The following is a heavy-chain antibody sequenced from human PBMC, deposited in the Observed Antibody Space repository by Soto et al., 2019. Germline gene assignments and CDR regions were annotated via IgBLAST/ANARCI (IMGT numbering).Heavy chain of an antibody. V-gene: IGHV1-69*01. CDR2: ISPLFSTT. CDR3: AASSSVAAAGYFKF. J-gene: IGHJ4*02. D-gene: IGHD6-13*01. Sequence: QVQLVQSGAEVKEPGSSVKVSCKATGDLFNNYAFNWVRQAPVQGLEWMGRISPLFSTTNYAQKFQGRVTIGAYELTTIVYPEVSNLESEDTAMYYCAASSSVAAAGYFKFWGQGTLVTVAP. CDR1: GDLFNNYA.